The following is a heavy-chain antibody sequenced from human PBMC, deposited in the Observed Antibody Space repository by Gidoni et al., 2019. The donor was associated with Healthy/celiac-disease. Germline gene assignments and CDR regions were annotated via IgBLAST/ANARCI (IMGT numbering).Heavy chain of an antibody. CDR2: INHSGST. CDR3: ARVFCSSTSCYDDY. V-gene: IGHV4-34*01. CDR1: GGSFSGYY. J-gene: IGHJ4*02. Sequence: QVQLQQWGAGLLKPSETLSLTCAVYGGSFSGYYWSWIRQPPGKGLEWIGEINHSGSTNYNTSLKSRVTISVDTSKNQFSLKLSSVTAADTAVYYCARVFCSSTSCYDDYWGQGTLVTVSS. D-gene: IGHD2-2*01.